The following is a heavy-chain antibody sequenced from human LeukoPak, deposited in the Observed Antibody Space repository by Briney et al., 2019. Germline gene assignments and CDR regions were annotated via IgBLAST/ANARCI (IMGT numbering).Heavy chain of an antibody. CDR2: IYYSGST. CDR1: GGSISNGGYY. Sequence: TLSLTCTVSGGSISNGGYYWSWIRQHPGKGLEWIGYIYYSGSTYYNPSLKSRVTISVDTSKNQFSLKLSSVTAADTAVYYCATMYYYDSSGYYGNLDYWGQGTLVTVSS. J-gene: IGHJ4*02. CDR3: ATMYYYDSSGYYGNLDY. D-gene: IGHD3-22*01. V-gene: IGHV4-31*03.